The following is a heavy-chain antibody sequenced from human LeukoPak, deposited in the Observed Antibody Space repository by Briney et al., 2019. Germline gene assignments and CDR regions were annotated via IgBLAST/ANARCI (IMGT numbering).Heavy chain of an antibody. Sequence: ASVKVSCKASGYTFTSYGISWVRQAPGQGLEWMGWISAYNGNTNYAQKLQGRVTMTTDTSTSTAYMELRSLRSDDTAVYYCAREFPGRDEDYVWGSYRFMDVWGQGTTVTVSS. CDR1: GYTFTSYG. V-gene: IGHV1-18*01. D-gene: IGHD3-16*02. J-gene: IGHJ6*02. CDR3: AREFPGRDEDYVWGSYRFMDV. CDR2: ISAYNGNT.